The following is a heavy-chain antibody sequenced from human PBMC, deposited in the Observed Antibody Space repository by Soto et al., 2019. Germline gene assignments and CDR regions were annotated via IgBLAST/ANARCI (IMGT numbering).Heavy chain of an antibody. CDR3: AKDLNAFWSGLDY. D-gene: IGHD3-3*01. V-gene: IGHV3-30*18. CDR2: ISDDGRNK. Sequence: QVQLVDSGGGAVQPGRSLRLSCAASGFTFSNYGMHWVRQAPGKGLEWVAVISDDGRNKYYVDSVKGRFTISRDNSKNTLYLQMNSLRGDDTAVFYCAKDLNAFWSGLDYWGQGTLVTVSS. J-gene: IGHJ4*02. CDR1: GFTFSNYG.